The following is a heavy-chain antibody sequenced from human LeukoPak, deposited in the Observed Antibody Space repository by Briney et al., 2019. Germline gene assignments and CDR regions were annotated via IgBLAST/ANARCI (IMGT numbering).Heavy chain of an antibody. J-gene: IGHJ5*02. V-gene: IGHV4-59*01. CDR3: ARVLRGAVTSNCFDP. CDR2: ISNSGTT. D-gene: IGHD4-17*01. Sequence: PSETLSLTCTVSGGSINDYYWTWIRQAPGNGLEWLGYISNSGTTDYNPSLKSRVTMSVDTSKNEFSLKVTSVTAADTAMYYCARVLRGAVTSNCFDPWGQGTLVTVSS. CDR1: GGSINDYY.